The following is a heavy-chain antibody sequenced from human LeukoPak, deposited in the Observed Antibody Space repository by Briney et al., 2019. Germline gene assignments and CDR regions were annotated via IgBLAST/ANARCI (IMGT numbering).Heavy chain of an antibody. CDR3: AREDCSGGSCYFDY. CDR1: GGSISSYY. D-gene: IGHD2-15*01. V-gene: IGHV4-59*01. J-gene: IGHJ4*02. CDR2: IYYSGNT. Sequence: SETLSLTCTVSGGSISSYYWSWIRQPPGKGLEWIGYIYYSGNTNYNPSLKSRVTISVDTSKNQFSLKLSSVTAADTAVYYCAREDCSGGSCYFDYWGQGTLVTVSS.